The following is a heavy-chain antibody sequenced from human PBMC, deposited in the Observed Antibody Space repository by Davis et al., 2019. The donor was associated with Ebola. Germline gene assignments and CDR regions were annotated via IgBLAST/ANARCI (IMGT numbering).Heavy chain of an antibody. Sequence: GGSLRLSCAASGFTFSSYWMHWVRQASGKGLEWVGRIRSKANSYATAYAASVKGRFTISRDDSKNTAYLQMNSLKTEDTAVYYCTGTVTDDYWGQGTLVTVSS. D-gene: IGHD4-17*01. CDR1: GFTFSSYW. V-gene: IGHV3-73*01. CDR3: TGTVTDDY. J-gene: IGHJ4*02. CDR2: IRSKANSYAT.